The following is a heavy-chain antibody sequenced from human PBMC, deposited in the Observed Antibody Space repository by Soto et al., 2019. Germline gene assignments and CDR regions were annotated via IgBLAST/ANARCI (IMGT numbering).Heavy chain of an antibody. CDR1: GFSFSYYG. CDR2: IWYDGSNR. J-gene: IGHJ3*02. D-gene: IGHD3-22*01. Sequence: QVQLVESGGGVVQPGRSLRLSCAASGFSFSYYGMHWVRQAPGKGLEWVAVIWYDGSNRHYADSVKGRFTISRDNSKNTLYLQMSSLRAEDTAVYYCARARYQDSIGYYGSANDAFYIWGQGTMVTVSS. CDR3: ARARYQDSIGYYGSANDAFYI. V-gene: IGHV3-33*01.